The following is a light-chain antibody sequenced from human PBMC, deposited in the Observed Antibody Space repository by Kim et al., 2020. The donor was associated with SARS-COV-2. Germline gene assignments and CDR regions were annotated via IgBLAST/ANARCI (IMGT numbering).Light chain of an antibody. Sequence: SSELTQDPAVSVALGQTVRITCQGDSLRRYYATWYQQKPGQAPLVVIYGKNNRPSGIPDRFSGSSSGNTASLTITGTQAGDGADYYCTSRDSNYNLVFGG. CDR1: SLRRYY. CDR2: GKN. CDR3: TSRDSNYNLV. V-gene: IGLV3-19*01. J-gene: IGLJ2*01.